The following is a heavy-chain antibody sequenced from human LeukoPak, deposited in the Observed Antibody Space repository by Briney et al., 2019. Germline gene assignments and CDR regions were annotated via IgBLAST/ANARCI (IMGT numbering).Heavy chain of an antibody. Sequence: GGSLRLSCAASGFTFSSCAMSWVRQAPGKGLEWVSAISGSGGSTYYADSVKGRFTISRDNSKNTLYLQMNSLRAEDTAVYYCAKDRYYYGSGSYHSSNWFDPWGQGTLVTVSS. CDR1: GFTFSSCA. V-gene: IGHV3-23*01. CDR3: AKDRYYYGSGSYHSSNWFDP. D-gene: IGHD3-10*01. CDR2: ISGSGGST. J-gene: IGHJ5*02.